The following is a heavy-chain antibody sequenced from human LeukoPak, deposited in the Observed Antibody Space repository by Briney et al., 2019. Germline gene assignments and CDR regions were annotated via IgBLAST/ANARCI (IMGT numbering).Heavy chain of an antibody. J-gene: IGHJ4*02. D-gene: IGHD3-22*01. CDR3: AKGDGITMIVVD. V-gene: IGHV3-23*01. CDR2: ISGSGGST. CDR1: GFTFSSYA. Sequence: QPGGSLRLSCAASGFTFSSYAMRWVRQAPGKGLEWVSAISGSGGSTYYADSAKGRFTISRDNSKNTLYLQMNSLRAEDTAVYYCAKGDGITMIVVDWGQGTLVTVSS.